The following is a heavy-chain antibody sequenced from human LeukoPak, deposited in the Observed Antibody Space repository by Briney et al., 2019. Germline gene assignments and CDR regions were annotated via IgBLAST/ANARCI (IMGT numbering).Heavy chain of an antibody. V-gene: IGHV3-21*01. CDR3: ASSSGWLFDY. J-gene: IGHJ4*02. Sequence: GGSLRLSCAASGFTFSSYSMNWVRQAPGKGLEWVSSISSSSSYIYYADSVKGRFTISRDNAKNSLYLQMNSLRAEDTAVYYCASSSGWLFDYWGQGTLVTVSS. CDR2: ISSSSSYI. CDR1: GFTFSSYS. D-gene: IGHD6-19*01.